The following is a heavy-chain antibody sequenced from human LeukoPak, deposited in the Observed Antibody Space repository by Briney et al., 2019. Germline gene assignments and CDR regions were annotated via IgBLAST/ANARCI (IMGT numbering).Heavy chain of an antibody. D-gene: IGHD3-10*01. V-gene: IGHV4-59*11. J-gene: IGHJ4*02. Sequence: MTSETLSLTCTVSGGSISSHYWSWIRQPPGKGLEWIGYIYYSGSTKYNPSLKSRVTISVDTSKNQFSLRLNSVTAADTAVYYCARVHYYGSRLSSYFDYWGQGTLVTVS. CDR3: ARVHYYGSRLSSYFDY. CDR2: IYYSGST. CDR1: GGSISSHY.